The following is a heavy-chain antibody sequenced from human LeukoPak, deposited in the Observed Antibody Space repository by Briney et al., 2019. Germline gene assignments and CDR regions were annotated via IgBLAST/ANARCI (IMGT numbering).Heavy chain of an antibody. CDR1: GFTFSNAW. CDR3: TTEIYCSSTSCDFDY. J-gene: IGHJ4*02. D-gene: IGHD2-2*01. Sequence: GGSLRLSCEASGFTFSNAWMSWVRQAPGKGLGWVGRIKSKTDGGTTDYAAPVKGRFTISRDDSKNTLYLQMNSLKAEDTAVYYCTTEIYCSSTSCDFDYWGQGTLVTVSS. V-gene: IGHV3-15*01. CDR2: IKSKTDGGTT.